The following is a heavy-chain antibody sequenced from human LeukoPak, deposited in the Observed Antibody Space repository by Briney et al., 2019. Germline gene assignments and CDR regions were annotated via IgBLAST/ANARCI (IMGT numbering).Heavy chain of an antibody. Sequence: GGSLRLSCAASGFIFSSYEMNWVRQAPGKRLEWVSYISSSGTIIYDADSVKGRFTISRDNAKNSLYLRMNSLRAEDTAVYYCARGARVRHSSSSDYYDYSGMDVWGQGTTVTVSS. CDR2: ISSSGTII. D-gene: IGHD6-13*01. CDR3: ARGARVRHSSSSDYYDYSGMDV. CDR1: GFIFSSYE. J-gene: IGHJ6*02. V-gene: IGHV3-48*03.